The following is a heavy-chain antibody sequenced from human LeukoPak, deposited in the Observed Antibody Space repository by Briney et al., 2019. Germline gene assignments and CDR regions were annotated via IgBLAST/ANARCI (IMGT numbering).Heavy chain of an antibody. CDR3: AGYITMVRGVIQDPLFDP. Sequence: PGGSLRLSCAASGFTFSSYWMSWVRQAPGKGLEWVANIKQDGSEKYYVDSVKGRFTISRDNAKTSLYLQMNSLRAEDTAVYYCAGYITMVRGVIQDPLFDPWGQGTLVTVSS. D-gene: IGHD3-10*01. J-gene: IGHJ5*02. CDR2: IKQDGSEK. V-gene: IGHV3-7*01. CDR1: GFTFSSYW.